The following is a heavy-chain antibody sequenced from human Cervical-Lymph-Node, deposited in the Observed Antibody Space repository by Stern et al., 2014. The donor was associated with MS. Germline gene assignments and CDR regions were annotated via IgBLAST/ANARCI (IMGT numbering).Heavy chain of an antibody. D-gene: IGHD3-22*01. CDR2: ISSSSSYI. CDR3: ARDYHYYDSSGYYDDAFDI. J-gene: IGHJ3*02. CDR1: GFTFSSYS. V-gene: IGHV3-21*01. Sequence: VQLGQSGGGLVKPGGSLRLSCGASGFTFSSYSMNWVRQAPGKGLEWVSSISSSSSYIYYADSVKGRFTISRDNAKNSLYLQMNSLRAEDTAVYYCARDYHYYDSSGYYDDAFDIWGQGTMVTVSS.